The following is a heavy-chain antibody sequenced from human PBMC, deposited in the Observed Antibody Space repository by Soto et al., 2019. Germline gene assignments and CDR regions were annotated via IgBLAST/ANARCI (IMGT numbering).Heavy chain of an antibody. CDR1: GFTFSSYA. J-gene: IGHJ4*02. V-gene: IGHV3-23*01. CDR3: AKALARGSETTAHFDY. Sequence: PGGSLRLSCAASGFTFSSYAMSWVRQAPGKGLEWVSAISGSGGSTYYADSVKGRFTISRDNSKNTLYLQMNSLRAEDTAVYYCAKALARGSETTAHFDYWGQGTLVTVSS. D-gene: IGHD4-4*01. CDR2: ISGSGGST.